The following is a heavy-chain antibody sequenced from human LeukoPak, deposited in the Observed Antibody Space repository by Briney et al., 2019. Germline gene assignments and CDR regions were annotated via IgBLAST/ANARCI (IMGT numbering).Heavy chain of an antibody. Sequence: PGGSLRLSRAASGFTFSSYGMHWVRQAPGKGLEWVAVIWYDGSNKYYADSVKGRFTISRDNSKNTLYLQMNSLRAEDTAVYYCAKDNYDSSGYLIGYWGQGTLVTVSS. CDR1: GFTFSSYG. CDR2: IWYDGSNK. J-gene: IGHJ4*02. D-gene: IGHD3-22*01. V-gene: IGHV3-33*06. CDR3: AKDNYDSSGYLIGY.